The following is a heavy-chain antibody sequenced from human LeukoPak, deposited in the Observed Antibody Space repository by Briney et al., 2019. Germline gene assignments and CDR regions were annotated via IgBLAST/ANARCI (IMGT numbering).Heavy chain of an antibody. J-gene: IGHJ4*02. V-gene: IGHV4-38-2*02. D-gene: IGHD6-19*01. Sequence: SETLSLTCTVSNYSITNNYYWGWIRPPPGKGLQWIGSIHHSGITYYTPPLESRITISLDTSKNQFSLRLYSVTAADTAAYSCVRESRGWYEDSWGQGTLVTVSS. CDR1: NYSITNNYY. CDR3: VRESRGWYEDS. CDR2: IHHSGIT.